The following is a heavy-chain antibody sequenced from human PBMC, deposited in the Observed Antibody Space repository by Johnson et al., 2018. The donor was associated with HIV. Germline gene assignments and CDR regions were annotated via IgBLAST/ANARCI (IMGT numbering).Heavy chain of an antibody. J-gene: IGHJ3*02. Sequence: QMQLVESGGGLVQPGGSLRLSCAASGFTFSSYGMHWVRQAPGKGLEWVALIRYDGSKKYYADSVKGRFTISRDNSKNTMDLQMNSLRAEDTAVYYCAKGRMVRGVIITEHAFDIWGQGTMVTVSS. V-gene: IGHV3-30*02. CDR3: AKGRMVRGVIITEHAFDI. D-gene: IGHD3-10*01. CDR1: GFTFSSYG. CDR2: IRYDGSKK.